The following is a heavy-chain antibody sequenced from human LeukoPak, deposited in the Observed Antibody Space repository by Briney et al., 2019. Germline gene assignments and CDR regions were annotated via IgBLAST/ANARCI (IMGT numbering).Heavy chain of an antibody. Sequence: GRSLRLSCAASGLTFSNYDMHWVRQAPGKGLEWVAVISYEGNNKYYADSVKGRFTISRDNSKNTLYVQMNSLRAEDTAVYYCAKSVTSVTTASLDYWGQGTLVTVSS. D-gene: IGHD4-17*01. CDR2: ISYEGNNK. V-gene: IGHV3-30*18. CDR3: AKSVTSVTTASLDY. J-gene: IGHJ4*02. CDR1: GLTFSNYD.